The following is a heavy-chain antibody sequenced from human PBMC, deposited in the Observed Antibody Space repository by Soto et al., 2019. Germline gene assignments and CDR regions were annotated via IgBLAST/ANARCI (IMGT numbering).Heavy chain of an antibody. V-gene: IGHV3-23*01. CDR3: AKRSSSSTFDY. Sequence: EVQLLESGGGLVQPGESLRLSCAASGFTFSSYAMSWVRQAQGKGLEWVSVISGSDDSTYYADSVKGRFTISRDNSNNTLYLQMNSLRAEDTAVYYCAKRSSSSTFDYWGQGTLVTVSS. D-gene: IGHD6-6*01. CDR2: ISGSDDST. CDR1: GFTFSSYA. J-gene: IGHJ4*02.